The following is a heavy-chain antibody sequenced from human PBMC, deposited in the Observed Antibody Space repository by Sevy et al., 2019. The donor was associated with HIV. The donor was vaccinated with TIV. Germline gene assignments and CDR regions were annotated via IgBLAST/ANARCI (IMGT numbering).Heavy chain of an antibody. V-gene: IGHV3-7*01. J-gene: IGHJ6*03. D-gene: IGHD4-17*01. CDR1: GFTFSNYW. CDR3: ATDPFSVTTSNDYMDV. CDR2: IQEDGSDK. Sequence: GESLKISCAASGFTFSNYWMSWVRQAPGKGLEWVANIQEDGSDKYYVDSVKGRFTISRDNAKNSLYLQMNSLRAEDTAVYYCATDPFSVTTSNDYMDVWGKGTTVTVS.